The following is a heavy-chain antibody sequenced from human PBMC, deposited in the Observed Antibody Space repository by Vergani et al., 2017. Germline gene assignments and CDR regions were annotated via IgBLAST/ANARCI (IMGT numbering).Heavy chain of an antibody. CDR3: AKSGLDCSSTSCYFPFDY. CDR2: ISGSGGST. V-gene: IGHV3-23*01. CDR1: GGSFSGYY. J-gene: IGHJ4*02. Sequence: VQLQQWGAGLLKPSETLSLTCAVYGGSFSGYYWSWVRQAPGKGLEWVSAISGSGGSTYYADSVKGRFTISRDNSKNTLYLQMNSLRAEDTAVYYCAKSGLDCSSTSCYFPFDYWGQGTLVTVSS. D-gene: IGHD2-2*01.